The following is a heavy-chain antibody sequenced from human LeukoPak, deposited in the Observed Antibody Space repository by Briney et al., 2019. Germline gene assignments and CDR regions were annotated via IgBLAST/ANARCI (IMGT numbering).Heavy chain of an antibody. Sequence: GGSLRLSCAASGFTFSSYGMHGFGKAPARGRDGVAVISYDGSNKYYADSVKGRFTISRDNSKNPLYLQMNSLRAEDTAVYYCAKDGEMATIPDYWGQGTLVTVSS. D-gene: IGHD5-24*01. CDR3: AKDGEMATIPDY. J-gene: IGHJ4*02. CDR2: ISYDGSNK. CDR1: GFTFSSYG. V-gene: IGHV3-30*18.